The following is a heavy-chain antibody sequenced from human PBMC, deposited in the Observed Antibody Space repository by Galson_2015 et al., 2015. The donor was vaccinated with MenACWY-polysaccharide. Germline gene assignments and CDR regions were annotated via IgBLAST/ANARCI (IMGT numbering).Heavy chain of an antibody. D-gene: IGHD5-12*01. CDR1: GFTFSTYW. V-gene: IGHV3-74*01. CDR2: ITSDGSST. Sequence: SLRLSSAASGFTFSTYWMHWVRQAPGKGLVWVSRITSDGSSTNYADSVKGRSTISRDNAKNTLYLQMNSLRAEDTALYYCARGYSAYDWGQGTLVTVSA. CDR3: ARGYSAYD. J-gene: IGHJ4*02.